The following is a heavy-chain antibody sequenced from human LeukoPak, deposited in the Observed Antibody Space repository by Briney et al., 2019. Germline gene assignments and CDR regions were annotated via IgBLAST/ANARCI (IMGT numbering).Heavy chain of an antibody. CDR1: GGSINNHY. J-gene: IGHJ4*02. Sequence: SETLSLTCIVSGGSINNHYWTWIRQTPGKGLEWIGDIHYTGTTKYNPSLKSRVTISIDTSKNQFSLKLSSVTAADTAVYYCARRSGYDDYYFDYWGQGTLVTVSS. D-gene: IGHD5-12*01. CDR2: IHYTGTT. V-gene: IGHV4-59*08. CDR3: ARRSGYDDYYFDY.